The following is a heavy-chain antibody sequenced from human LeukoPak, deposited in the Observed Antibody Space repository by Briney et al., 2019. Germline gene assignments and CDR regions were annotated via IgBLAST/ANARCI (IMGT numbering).Heavy chain of an antibody. CDR3: GRDSSPEDFGFFYYTDV. CDR2: VYTTGTT. J-gene: IGHJ6*03. D-gene: IGHD1-14*01. V-gene: IGHV4-61*02. CDR1: GGSISSGAYY. Sequence: PSETLSLTCTVSGGSISSGAYYWSWVRQPAGKGLEWIGRVYTTGTTTYNPSLKSRLTISVDTSKNQFSLKLSSVTAADTAVYFCGRDSSPEDFGFFYYTDVWGKGATVTISS.